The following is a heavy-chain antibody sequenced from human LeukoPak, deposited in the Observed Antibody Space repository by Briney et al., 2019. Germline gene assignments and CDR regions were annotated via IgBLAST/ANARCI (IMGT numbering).Heavy chain of an antibody. CDR2: FFYSGST. CDR1: GGSISGSSYY. D-gene: IGHD2-2*01. CDR3: ASHYCSSPNCYVGADWFDP. J-gene: IGHJ5*02. Sequence: PSETLSLTCTVSGGSISGSSYYWGWARQPPGKGLEWIGSFFYSGSTYYNPSLKSRVTISVDTSKNQFSLKLSSVTAADTAVYFCASHYCSSPNCYVGADWFDPWGQGTLVSVSS. V-gene: IGHV4-39*01.